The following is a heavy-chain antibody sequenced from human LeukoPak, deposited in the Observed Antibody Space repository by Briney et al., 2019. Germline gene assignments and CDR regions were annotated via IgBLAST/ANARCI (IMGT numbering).Heavy chain of an antibody. CDR1: GFTFSSYA. CDR2: ISGSGGST. CDR3: AKGNEMVAAAGTDY. J-gene: IGHJ4*02. D-gene: IGHD6-13*01. Sequence: PGGSLRLSCAASGFTFSSYALSWVRQAPGKGLEWVSAISGSGGSTYYADSVKGRFTISRDNSKNTLYLQMNSLRAEDTAVYYCAKGNEMVAAAGTDYWGQGTLVTVSS. V-gene: IGHV3-23*01.